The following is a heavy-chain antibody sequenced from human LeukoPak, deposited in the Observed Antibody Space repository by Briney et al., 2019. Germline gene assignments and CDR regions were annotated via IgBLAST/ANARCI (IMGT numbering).Heavy chain of an antibody. CDR3: ARGTPSGLYGDY. Sequence: ASVKVSCKASGYTFTSYGINWVRQATGQGLEWMGWMNPNSGNTGYAQKFQGRVTMTRNTSISTAYMELSSLRSEDTAVYYCARGTPSGLYGDYWGQGTLVTVSS. D-gene: IGHD2-15*01. V-gene: IGHV1-8*02. CDR1: GYTFTSYG. J-gene: IGHJ4*02. CDR2: MNPNSGNT.